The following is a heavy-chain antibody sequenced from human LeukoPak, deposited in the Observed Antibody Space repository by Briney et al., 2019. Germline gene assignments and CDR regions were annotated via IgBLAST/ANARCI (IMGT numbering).Heavy chain of an antibody. CDR1: GFTFSSYE. J-gene: IGHJ4*02. D-gene: IGHD5-24*01. V-gene: IGHV3-48*03. CDR2: ISSSGSTI. CDR3: ASGYTYPLN. Sequence: GGSLRLSCAASGFTFSSYEMNWVRQAPGKGLEWVSYISSSGSTIYYADSVKGRFTISRDNAKNSLYLQMNNLRAEDTAVYYCASGYTYPLNWGQGTLVTVSS.